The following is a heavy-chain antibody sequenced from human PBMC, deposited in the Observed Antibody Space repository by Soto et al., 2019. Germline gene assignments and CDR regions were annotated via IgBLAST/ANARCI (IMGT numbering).Heavy chain of an antibody. V-gene: IGHV1-69*06. CDR1: GGTFSSYA. CDR2: VIPIFGTA. J-gene: IGHJ6*02. D-gene: IGHD2-2*01. CDR3: GRSDAVVPADVFSYYGMDV. Sequence: SVKVSCKASGGTFSSYAISWVRQARGQGLGWMGGVIPIFGTANYAQKVQGRGTITGDKSTSTAYMGLSSLRSEDTGLYYCGRSDAVVPADVFSYYGMDVWGQASTVTVSS.